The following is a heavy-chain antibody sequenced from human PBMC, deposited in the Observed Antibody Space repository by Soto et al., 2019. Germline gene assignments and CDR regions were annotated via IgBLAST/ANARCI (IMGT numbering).Heavy chain of an antibody. CDR3: ARHQRLALPAAIQSYYYYGTDV. CDR2: IDPGESDT. Sequence: PGESLKLSCKGSGYSFTSYWIGWVRQMPGKGLEWMGIIDPGESDTRYSPSFQGQVTISADKSISTAYLQWSSLKASDTAMYYCARHQRLALPAAIQSYYYYGTDVWGQGTTVTLSS. D-gene: IGHD2-2*02. CDR1: GYSFTSYW. V-gene: IGHV5-51*01. J-gene: IGHJ6*02.